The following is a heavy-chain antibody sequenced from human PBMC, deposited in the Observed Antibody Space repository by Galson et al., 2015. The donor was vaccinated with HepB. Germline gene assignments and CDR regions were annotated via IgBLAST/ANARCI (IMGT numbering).Heavy chain of an antibody. D-gene: IGHD3-9*01. V-gene: IGHV2-5*02. CDR3: AHRRGVDPFYFDWLLADAFDI. J-gene: IGHJ3*02. CDR2: IYWDDDK. CDR1: GFSLSTRGVG. Sequence: ALVKPTQTLTLTCTFSGFSLSTRGVGVGWIRQPPGKALEWLALIYWDDDKRYSPSLKSRLTITKDTSKNQVVLTMTNMDPVDTATYYCAHRRGVDPFYFDWLLADAFDIWGQGTMVTVSS.